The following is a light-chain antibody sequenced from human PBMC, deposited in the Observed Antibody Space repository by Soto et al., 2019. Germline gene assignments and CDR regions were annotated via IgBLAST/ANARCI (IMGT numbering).Light chain of an antibody. CDR1: QSVSSNS. J-gene: IGKJ2*01. CDR3: QQYGSSSYT. CDR2: GSS. Sequence: EPVLTQSPGTLSLSPGERATLSCRASQSVSSNSLAWYQQRPGQAPRLLIYGSSSRATGVPDRFSGSGSGTDFTLTINRLEPEDFVLYYCQQYGSSSYTFGQGANLEIK. V-gene: IGKV3-20*01.